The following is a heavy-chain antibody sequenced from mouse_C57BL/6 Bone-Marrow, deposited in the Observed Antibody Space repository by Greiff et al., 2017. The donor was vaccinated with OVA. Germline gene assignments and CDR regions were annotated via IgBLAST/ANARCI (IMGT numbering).Heavy chain of an antibody. V-gene: IGHV3-6*01. Sequence: EVKLQESGPGLVKPSQSLSLTCSVTGYSITSGYYWNWIRQFPGNKLEWMGYISYDGSNNYNPSLKNRISITRDTSKNQFFLKLNSVTTEDTATYYCARRCGNYGFAYWGQGTLVTVSA. CDR1: GYSITSGYY. J-gene: IGHJ3*01. CDR2: ISYDGSN. D-gene: IGHD2-1*01. CDR3: ARRCGNYGFAY.